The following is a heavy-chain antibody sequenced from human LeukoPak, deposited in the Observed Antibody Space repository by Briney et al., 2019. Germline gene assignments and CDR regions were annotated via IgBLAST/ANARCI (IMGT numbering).Heavy chain of an antibody. J-gene: IGHJ4*02. V-gene: IGHV3-33*01. CDR3: VRVTHSSYSYGYGHGDY. Sequence: AGGPLRLSCAASGFTFSSYGMHWVRQAPGKGLEWVAVIWYDGSNKYYADSVKGRFTISRDNSKNTLYLQMNSLRAEDTAVYYCVRVTHSSYSYGYGHGDYWGQGTLVTVSS. CDR1: GFTFSSYG. CDR2: IWYDGSNK. D-gene: IGHD5-18*01.